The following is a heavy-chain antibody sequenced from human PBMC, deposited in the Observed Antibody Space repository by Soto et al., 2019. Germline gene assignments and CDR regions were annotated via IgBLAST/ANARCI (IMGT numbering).Heavy chain of an antibody. Sequence: ASVKVSCKASGYTFTSYGISWVRQAPGQGLEWKGWISAYNGNTNYAQKLQGRVTMTTDTSTSTAYMELRSLRSDDTAVYYCSRGLRCSNGVCYGVTYDYYYMDVWGKGTTVTVSS. D-gene: IGHD2-8*01. CDR1: GYTFTSYG. CDR3: SRGLRCSNGVCYGVTYDYYYMDV. J-gene: IGHJ6*03. V-gene: IGHV1-18*01. CDR2: ISAYNGNT.